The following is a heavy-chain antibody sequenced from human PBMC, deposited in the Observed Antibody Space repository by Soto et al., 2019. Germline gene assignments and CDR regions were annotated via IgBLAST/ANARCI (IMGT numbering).Heavy chain of an antibody. J-gene: IGHJ6*02. V-gene: IGHV3-30*18. D-gene: IGHD3-22*01. Sequence: QVQLVESGGGVVQPGRSLRLSCAASGFTFSSYGMHWVRQAPGKGLEWVAVISYDGSNKYYADSVKGRFTISRDNFKNTLYLQMNSLRAEDTAVYYCAKEQAVVVTIPDYYGMDVWGQGTTVTVSS. CDR1: GFTFSSYG. CDR3: AKEQAVVVTIPDYYGMDV. CDR2: ISYDGSNK.